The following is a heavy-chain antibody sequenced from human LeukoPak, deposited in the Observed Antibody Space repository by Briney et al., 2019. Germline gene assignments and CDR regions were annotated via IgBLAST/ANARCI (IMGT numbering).Heavy chain of an antibody. CDR1: GGTFSSYA. D-gene: IGHD6-19*01. CDR3: ARGVSIAVAGTYDY. Sequence: SVKVSCKASGGTFSSYAISWVRQAPGQGLEWMGGIIPIFGTANYAQKFQGRVTITADKSTSTAYMELSSLRSEDTAVYYRARGVSIAVAGTYDYWGQGTLVTVSS. J-gene: IGHJ4*02. V-gene: IGHV1-69*06. CDR2: IIPIFGTA.